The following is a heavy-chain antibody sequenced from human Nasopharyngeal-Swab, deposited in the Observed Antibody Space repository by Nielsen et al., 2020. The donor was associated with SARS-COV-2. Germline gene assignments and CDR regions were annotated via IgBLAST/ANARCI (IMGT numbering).Heavy chain of an antibody. D-gene: IGHD2-2*01. CDR2: IYYSGST. CDR1: GGSISSGGYY. V-gene: IGHV4-31*03. J-gene: IGHJ4*02. CDR3: ATNNPGPDIVVVPAAIFDY. Sequence: LRLSCTVSGGSISSGGYYWSWIRQHPGKGLEWIGYIYYSGSTYYNPSLKSRVTISVDTSKNQFSLKLSSVTAADTAVYYCATNNPGPDIVVVPAAIFDYWGQGTLVTVPQ.